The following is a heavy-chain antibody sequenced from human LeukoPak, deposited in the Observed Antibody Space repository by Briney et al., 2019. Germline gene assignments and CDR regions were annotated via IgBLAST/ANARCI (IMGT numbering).Heavy chain of an antibody. CDR3: ARGGSWYGD. Sequence: PETLSLTCSVSGGSISGYYWSWIRQPPGKGLEWIGYIYFTGTTNYYPSLQSRVTISLDTSKNQFSLKLRSVTAADTAVYYCARGGSWYGDWGQGTLVTVSS. CDR1: GGSISGYY. CDR2: IYFTGTT. V-gene: IGHV4-59*08. J-gene: IGHJ4*02. D-gene: IGHD6-13*01.